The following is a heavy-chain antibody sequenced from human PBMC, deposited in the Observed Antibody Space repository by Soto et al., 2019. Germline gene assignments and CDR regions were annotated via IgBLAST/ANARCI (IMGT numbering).Heavy chain of an antibody. V-gene: IGHV3-30*18. CDR2: ISNDGSNK. J-gene: IGHJ4*02. D-gene: IGHD5-18*01. CDR1: GFTFSSYG. Sequence: HPGGSLRLSCAASGFTFSSYGMHWVRQAPGKGLEWVAVISNDGSNKYYADSVKGRFTISRDNSKNTLYLQMNSLRPEDTAVYYCAKDLRYRIHLWPGCFDYWGQGTLVTVSS. CDR3: AKDLRYRIHLWPGCFDY.